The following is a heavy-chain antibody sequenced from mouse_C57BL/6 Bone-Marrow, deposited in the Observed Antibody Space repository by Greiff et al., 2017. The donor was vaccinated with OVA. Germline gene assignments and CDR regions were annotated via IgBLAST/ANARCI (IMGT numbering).Heavy chain of an antibody. V-gene: IGHV2-2*01. D-gene: IGHD1-1*01. CDR2: IWSGGST. CDR3: ARKGAYYYGSSVYAMDY. CDR1: GFSLTSYG. Sequence: VKLMESGPGLVQPSQSLSITCTVSGFSLTSYGVHWVRQSPGKGLEWLGVIWSGGSTDYNAAFISRLSISKDNSKSQVFFKMNSLQADDTAIYYCARKGAYYYGSSVYAMDYWGQGTSVTVSS. J-gene: IGHJ4*01.